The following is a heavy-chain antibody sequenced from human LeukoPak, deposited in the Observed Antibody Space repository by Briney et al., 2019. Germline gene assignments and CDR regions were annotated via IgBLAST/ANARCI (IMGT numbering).Heavy chain of an antibody. J-gene: IGHJ4*02. V-gene: IGHV1-69*13. CDR3: ARALSEYSSSWGGY. D-gene: IGHD6-6*01. CDR2: IIPIFGTA. CDR1: GGTFSSYA. Sequence: GASVKVSCKASGGTFSSYAISWVRQAPGQGLEWMGGIIPIFGTANYAQKFQGRVTITADESTSTAYMELSSLRSEDTAVYYCARALSEYSSSWGGYWGQGTLVTVSS.